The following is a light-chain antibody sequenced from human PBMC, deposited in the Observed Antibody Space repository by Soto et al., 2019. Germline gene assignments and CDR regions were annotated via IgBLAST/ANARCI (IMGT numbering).Light chain of an antibody. CDR1: QDIDNS. V-gene: IGKV1-33*01. J-gene: IGKJ5*01. CDR3: QQHDSRPTMT. CDR2: AVS. Sequence: IQLTQSPSSLSASVGETVTITCRASQDIDNSLNWYQHKPGKAPKLLVYAVSFLETGVPSRFSGRGSGTVFSLTINSLQSDDFATYYCQQHDSRPTMTFGQGTRLDIK.